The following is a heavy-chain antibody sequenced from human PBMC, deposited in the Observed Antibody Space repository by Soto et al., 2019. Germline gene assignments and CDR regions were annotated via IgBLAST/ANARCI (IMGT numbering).Heavy chain of an antibody. D-gene: IGHD5-18*01. CDR1: GFTVSSNY. V-gene: IGHV3-66*01. J-gene: IGHJ4*02. Sequence: GGSLRLSCAASGFTVSSNYMNWVRQAPGKGLEWVSVIYSGGSKYYADSVKGRFTISRDNSKNTLYLQMNSLRVEDTAVYYCVRGDGDYHDGNGYLGRHWGQGTLVTVSS. CDR3: VRGDGDYHDGNGYLGRH. CDR2: IYSGGSK.